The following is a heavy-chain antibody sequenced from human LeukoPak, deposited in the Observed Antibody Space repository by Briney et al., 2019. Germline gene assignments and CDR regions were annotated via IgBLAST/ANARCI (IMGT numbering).Heavy chain of an antibody. Sequence: SETLSLTCTVSGGSISSYYWSWIRQPPGKGLEWIGYIYYSGSTNYNPSLKSRVTISVDTSKNQFSLKLSSVTAADTAVYYCARVEYSSSWHGKYYFDYWGQGALVTVSS. V-gene: IGHV4-59*01. J-gene: IGHJ4*02. CDR3: ARVEYSSSWHGKYYFDY. CDR1: GGSISSYY. CDR2: IYYSGST. D-gene: IGHD6-13*01.